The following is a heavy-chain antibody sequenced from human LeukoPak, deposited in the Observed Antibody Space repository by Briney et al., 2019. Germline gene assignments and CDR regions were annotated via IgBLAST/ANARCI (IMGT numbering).Heavy chain of an antibody. CDR2: ISSSSSYT. Sequence: GGFLRLSCAASGFTFSDYYMSWIRQAPGKGLEWVSYISSSSSYTNYADSVKGRFTISRDNAKNSLYLQMNSLRAEDTAVYYCARGGYSSSWYLPFDYWGQGTLVTVSS. CDR1: GFTFSDYY. V-gene: IGHV3-11*06. D-gene: IGHD6-13*01. CDR3: ARGGYSSSWYLPFDY. J-gene: IGHJ4*02.